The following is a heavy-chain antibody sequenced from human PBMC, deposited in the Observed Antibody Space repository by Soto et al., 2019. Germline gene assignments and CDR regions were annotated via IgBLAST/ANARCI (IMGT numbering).Heavy chain of an antibody. D-gene: IGHD3-22*01. CDR3: ARERYYYDSSGYYAFSYYYYGMDV. Sequence: GGSVRLSCAASGFTFSSYAMHWVRQAPGKGLEWVAVISYDGSNKYYADSVKGRFTISRDNSKNTLYLQMNSLRAEDTAVYYCARERYYYDSSGYYAFSYYYYGMDVWGRGTTVTVSS. CDR1: GFTFSSYA. CDR2: ISYDGSNK. V-gene: IGHV3-30-3*01. J-gene: IGHJ6*02.